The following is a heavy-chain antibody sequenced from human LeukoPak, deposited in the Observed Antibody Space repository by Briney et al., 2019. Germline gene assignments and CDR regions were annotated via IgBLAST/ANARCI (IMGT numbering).Heavy chain of an antibody. J-gene: IGHJ4*02. CDR2: IRSKAYGGTT. V-gene: IGHV3-49*04. CDR1: GFTFGDYA. CDR3: TSNYQYYYDSSGYSH. Sequence: GGSLRLSCTASGFTFGDYAMSWVRQAPGKGLEWVGFIRSKAYGGTTEYAASVKGRSTISRDDSKSIAYLQMNSLKTEDTAVYYCTSNYQYYYDSSGYSHWGQGTLVTVSS. D-gene: IGHD3-22*01.